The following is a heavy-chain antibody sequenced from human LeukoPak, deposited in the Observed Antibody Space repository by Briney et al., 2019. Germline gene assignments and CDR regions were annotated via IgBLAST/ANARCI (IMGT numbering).Heavy chain of an antibody. D-gene: IGHD2-8*02. CDR3: ASRYCTGVNCFAASYMCMDV. J-gene: IGHJ6*03. Sequence: GGSLRLSCAASGLTFSRYWMTWFRQAPGKGLEWVANIKQDGSEKYYVDSVKGRFTISRDNADRSLYLQMTSLRVEDTAVYFCASRYCTGVNCFAASYMCMDVWGKGTTVTVSS. V-gene: IGHV3-7*01. CDR2: IKQDGSEK. CDR1: GLTFSRYW.